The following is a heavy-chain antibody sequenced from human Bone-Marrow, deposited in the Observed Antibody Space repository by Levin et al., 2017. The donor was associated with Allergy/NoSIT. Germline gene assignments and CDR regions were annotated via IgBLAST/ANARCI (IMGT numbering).Heavy chain of an antibody. CDR3: ARGTQADISMYFDE. CDR1: GFTFRNYG. CDR2: IFYDGSKK. J-gene: IGHJ4*02. Sequence: GGSLRLSCAASGFTFRNYGMHWVRQSPGRGLEWLAVIFYDGSKKYYADSVKGRITVSRDNPKNTLFLHMSSLRAEDTAVYYCARGTQADISMYFDEWGQGTLVTVSS. D-gene: IGHD2-2*01. V-gene: IGHV3-30*12.